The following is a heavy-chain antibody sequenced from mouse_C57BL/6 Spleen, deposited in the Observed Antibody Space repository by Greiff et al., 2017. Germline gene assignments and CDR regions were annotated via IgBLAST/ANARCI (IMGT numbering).Heavy chain of an antibody. CDR2: IDPETGGT. CDR3: TINSWGD. CDR1: GYTFTDYE. Sequence: VQLQESGAELVRPGASVTLSCKASGYTFTDYEMHWVKQTPVHGLEWIGAIDPETGGTAYNQKFKGKAILTADKSSSTAYMELRILTSEDSAVYDCTINSWGDWGQGTTLTVSS. V-gene: IGHV1-15*01. J-gene: IGHJ2*01.